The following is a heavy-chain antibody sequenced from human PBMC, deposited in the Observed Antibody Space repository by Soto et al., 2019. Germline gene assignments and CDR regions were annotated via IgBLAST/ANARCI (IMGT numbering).Heavy chain of an antibody. J-gene: IGHJ6*02. CDR3: ARSVIYGSGTSNYYYYGMDV. V-gene: IGHV4-34*01. CDR2: INHSGST. D-gene: IGHD3-10*01. Sequence: SETLSLTCAVYGGSFSGYYWSWIRQPPGKGLEWIGEINHSGSTNYNPSLKSRVTISVDTSKNQFSLKLSSVTAADTAVYYCARSVIYGSGTSNYYYYGMDVWGQGTTVTSP. CDR1: GGSFSGYY.